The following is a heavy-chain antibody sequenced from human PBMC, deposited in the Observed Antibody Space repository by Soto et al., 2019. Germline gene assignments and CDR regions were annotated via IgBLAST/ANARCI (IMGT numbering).Heavy chain of an antibody. Sequence: SETLSLTCTVSGGSISSSSYYWGWIRQPPGKGLEWIGSIYYSGSTYYNPSLKSRVTISVDTSKNQFSLKLSSVTAADTAVYYCARGAFPGGTNFDYWGQGTLVTVSS. D-gene: IGHD1-1*01. V-gene: IGHV4-39*01. J-gene: IGHJ4*02. CDR1: GGSISSSSYY. CDR3: ARGAFPGGTNFDY. CDR2: IYYSGST.